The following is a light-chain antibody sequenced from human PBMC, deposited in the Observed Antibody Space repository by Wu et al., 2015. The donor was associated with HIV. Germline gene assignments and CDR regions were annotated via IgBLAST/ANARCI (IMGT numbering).Light chain of an antibody. Sequence: EIVMTQSPATLSVSPGERATLSCRASQSISNNLAWYQQKPGQAPRLLFYGTSTRATGIPARFSGSGSGTEFTLTISSMQSEDFAIYYCQQYSNWPRTFGQGTKVEIK. CDR1: QSISNN. CDR2: GTS. CDR3: QQYSNWPRT. V-gene: IGKV3-15*01. J-gene: IGKJ1*01.